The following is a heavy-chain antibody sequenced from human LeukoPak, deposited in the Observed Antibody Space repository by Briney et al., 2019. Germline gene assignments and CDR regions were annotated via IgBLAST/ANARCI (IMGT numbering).Heavy chain of an antibody. CDR3: ARDVAAAGRDYYYYGMDV. Sequence: GASVKVSCKASGYTFTGYYMHWVRQAPGQGLEWMGWINPNSGGTNYAQKFQGRVTMTRDTSISTAYMELSRLRSDDTAVYYCARDVAAAGRDYYYYGMDVWGQGTTVTVSS. J-gene: IGHJ6*02. CDR1: GYTFTGYY. CDR2: INPNSGGT. V-gene: IGHV1-2*02. D-gene: IGHD6-13*01.